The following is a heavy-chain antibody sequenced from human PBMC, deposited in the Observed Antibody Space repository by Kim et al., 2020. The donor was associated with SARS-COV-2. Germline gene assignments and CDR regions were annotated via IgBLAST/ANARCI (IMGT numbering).Heavy chain of an antibody. CDR1: GYTFTSYA. D-gene: IGHD6-19*01. V-gene: IGHV1-3*01. CDR3: ARDWDSSGGECHY. Sequence: ASVKVSCKASGYTFTSYAMHWVRQAPGQRLEWMGWINAGNGNTKYSQKFQGRVTITRDTSASTAYMELSSLRSEDTAVYYCARDWDSSGGECHYWGQGTLVTVSS. CDR2: INAGNGNT. J-gene: IGHJ4*02.